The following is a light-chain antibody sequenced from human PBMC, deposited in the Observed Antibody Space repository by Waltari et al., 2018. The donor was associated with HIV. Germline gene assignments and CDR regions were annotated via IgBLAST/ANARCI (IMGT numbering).Light chain of an antibody. CDR3: SSYAGSNNFVV. Sequence: QSALTQPPSASGSPGQSVTISCTGTSSDVGGYNYVSWYQQHPGKAPKLMIYEVNKRPSGVPDRFSVSKSGNTASLTVSGLQADDEADYYCSSYAGSNNFVVFGGGTKLTVL. V-gene: IGLV2-8*01. CDR2: EVN. J-gene: IGLJ2*01. CDR1: SSDVGGYNY.